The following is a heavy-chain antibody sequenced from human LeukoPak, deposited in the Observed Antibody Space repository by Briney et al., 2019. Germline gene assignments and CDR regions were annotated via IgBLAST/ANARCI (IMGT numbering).Heavy chain of an antibody. D-gene: IGHD3-10*01. CDR1: GGSISSYY. Sequence: SETLSLTCTVSGGSISSYYWSWIRQPPGKGLEWIGYVYTSGSTNYNPSLKSRVTISVDTSKNQFSLKLSSVTAADTAVYYCARHVNWNYWFTMVRGPVAGAFDIWGQGTMVTVSS. CDR2: VYTSGST. V-gene: IGHV4-4*09. J-gene: IGHJ3*02. CDR3: ARHVNWNYWFTMVRGPVAGAFDI.